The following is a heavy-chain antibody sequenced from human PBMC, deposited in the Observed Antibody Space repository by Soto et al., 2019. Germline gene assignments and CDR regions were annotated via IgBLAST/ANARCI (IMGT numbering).Heavy chain of an antibody. V-gene: IGHV1-69*02. D-gene: IGHD2-2*01. J-gene: IGHJ3*02. Sequence: QVQLVQSGAEVKKPGSSVKVSCKASGGTFSSYTISWVRQAPGQGLEWMGRIIPILGIANYAQKFQGRVTITADKSTSTAYMELSSLRSEDTAVYYCAGEIVVPAAMRVYDAFDIWGQGTMVTVSS. CDR2: IIPILGIA. CDR1: GGTFSSYT. CDR3: AGEIVVPAAMRVYDAFDI.